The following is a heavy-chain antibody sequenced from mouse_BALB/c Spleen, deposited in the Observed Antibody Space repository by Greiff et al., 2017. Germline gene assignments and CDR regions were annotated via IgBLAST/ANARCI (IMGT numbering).Heavy chain of an antibody. V-gene: IGHV14-3*02. CDR2: IDPANGNT. D-gene: IGHD3-2*01. CDR1: GFNIKDTY. Sequence: EVKLMESGAELVKPGASVKLSCTASGFNIKDTYMHWVKQRPEQGLEWIGRIDPANGNTKYDPKFQGKATITADTSSNTAYLQLSSLTSEDTAVYYCAVTARATDFDYWGQGTTLTVSS. CDR3: AVTARATDFDY. J-gene: IGHJ2*01.